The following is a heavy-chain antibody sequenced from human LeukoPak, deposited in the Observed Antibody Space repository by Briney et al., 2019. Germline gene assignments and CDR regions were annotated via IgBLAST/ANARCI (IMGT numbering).Heavy chain of an antibody. CDR2: INHDGNEK. V-gene: IGHV3-7*04. CDR3: ARIEAAEDY. D-gene: IGHD6-13*01. J-gene: IGHJ4*02. CDR1: GFTFSRYW. Sequence: GGSLRLSCAASGFTFSRYWMSWVRQAPGKGLEWVANINHDGNEKHYVDSVKGRFTMSRDNAKDSLYLQMNGLRAEDTAVYYCARIEAAEDYWGQGTLVTVSS.